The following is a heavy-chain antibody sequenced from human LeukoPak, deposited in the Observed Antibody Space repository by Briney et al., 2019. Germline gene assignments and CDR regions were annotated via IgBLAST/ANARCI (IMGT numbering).Heavy chain of an antibody. Sequence: GRSLRLSCEASGFTFSNYAMHWVRQAPGKEQQWVAVISFDGNNKKYAGSVNGRLTISRDDSKNTLFLQMNSLRTEDTAVYYCARTYDFGRGPPGDAFDNWGQGTLVTVPS. CDR3: ARTYDFGRGPPGDAFDN. CDR1: GFTFSNYA. CDR2: ISFDGNNK. V-gene: IGHV3-30*14. D-gene: IGHD3-3*01. J-gene: IGHJ3*02.